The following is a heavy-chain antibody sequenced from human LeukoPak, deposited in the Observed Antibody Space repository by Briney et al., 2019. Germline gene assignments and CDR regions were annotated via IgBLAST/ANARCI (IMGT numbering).Heavy chain of an antibody. CDR2: INHSGST. CDR1: GGSFSGYY. V-gene: IGHV4-34*01. J-gene: IGHJ4*02. CDR3: ARDGIAAAGVDY. Sequence: PSETLSLTCAVYGGSFSGYYWSWIRQPPGKGLEWIGEINHSGSTNYNPSLKSRVTISVDTSENQFSLKLSSVTAADTAVYYCARDGIAAAGVDYWGQGTLVTVSS. D-gene: IGHD6-13*01.